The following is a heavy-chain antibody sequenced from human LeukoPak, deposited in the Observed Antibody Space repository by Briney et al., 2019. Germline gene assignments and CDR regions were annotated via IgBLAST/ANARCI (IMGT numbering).Heavy chain of an antibody. CDR2: INHSGST. Sequence: PSETLSLTCAVYGGSLSGYYWRWIRQPPAKGLEWIGEINHSGSTNYNPSLKSRVTISVDTSKNQFALKLSSVTAADTAVYYCARALRLDAFDIWGQGTMVTVSS. J-gene: IGHJ3*02. CDR3: ARALRLDAFDI. CDR1: GGSLSGYY. V-gene: IGHV4-34*01.